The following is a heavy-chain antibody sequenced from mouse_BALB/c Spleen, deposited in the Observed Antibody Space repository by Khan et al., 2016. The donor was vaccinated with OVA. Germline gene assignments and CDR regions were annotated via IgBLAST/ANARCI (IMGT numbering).Heavy chain of an antibody. CDR2: INPSNGGT. CDR3: TRSGGAAFAY. Sequence: ESGAELVKPGASVKLSCKASGYTFTSYYIYWVKQRPGQGLEWIGGINPSNGGTYFNEKFESKATLTVDKSSSTAFMQVSSLTSEDSAVYYCTRSGGAAFAYWGQGTLVTVSA. D-gene: IGHD3-1*01. V-gene: IGHV1S81*02. CDR1: GYTFTSYY. J-gene: IGHJ3*01.